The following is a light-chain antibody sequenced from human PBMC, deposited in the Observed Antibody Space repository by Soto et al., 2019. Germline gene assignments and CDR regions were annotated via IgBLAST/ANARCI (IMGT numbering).Light chain of an antibody. Sequence: EIVLTQSPGTLSLSPGERATLSCRAGQSVTNDYLAWYQQKPGQPPRLLIYGASNRAPGIPDNFSGSGSGTDFTLTIRRLEPEDFAVYFCQLFTTSPPTRTFGQGTKVDIK. V-gene: IGKV3-20*01. CDR2: GAS. CDR3: QLFTTSPPTRT. J-gene: IGKJ1*01. CDR1: QSVTNDY.